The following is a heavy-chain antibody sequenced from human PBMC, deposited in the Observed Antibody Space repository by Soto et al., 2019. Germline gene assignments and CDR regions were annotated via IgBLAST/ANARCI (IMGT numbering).Heavy chain of an antibody. CDR1: GFTFSSYA. J-gene: IGHJ4*02. CDR2: ISGSGGST. V-gene: IGHV3-23*01. Sequence: GSLRLSCAASGFTFSSYAMSWVRQAPGKGLEWVSAISGSGGSTYYADSVKGRFTISRDNSKNTLYLQMNSLRAEDTAVYYCATSIVVVVAAANEDYWGQGTLVTVSS. D-gene: IGHD2-15*01. CDR3: ATSIVVVVAAANEDY.